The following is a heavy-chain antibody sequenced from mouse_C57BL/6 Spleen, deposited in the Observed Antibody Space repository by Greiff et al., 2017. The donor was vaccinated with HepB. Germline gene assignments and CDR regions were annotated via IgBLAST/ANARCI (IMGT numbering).Heavy chain of an antibody. CDR2: IDPSDSET. CDR3: ARTYDYDGHWFAY. V-gene: IGHV1-52*01. J-gene: IGHJ3*01. Sequence: VQLQQSGAELVRPGSSVKLSCKASGYTFTSYWMHWVKQRPIQGLEWIGNIDPSDSETHYNQKFKDKATLTVDKSSSTAYMQRSSLTSEDSAVYYCARTYDYDGHWFAYWGQGTLVTVSA. D-gene: IGHD2-4*01. CDR1: GYTFTSYW.